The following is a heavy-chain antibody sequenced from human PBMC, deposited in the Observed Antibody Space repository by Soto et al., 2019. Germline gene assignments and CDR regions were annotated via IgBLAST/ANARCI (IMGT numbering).Heavy chain of an antibody. CDR2: ISTSGAYT. Sequence: VGSLRLSCAASGFTFSSYAMIWVRRAPGKGLDWVSKISTSGAYTYYTDSVKGRFTISRDNPKNTLHLQMNSLRAEDTAVYYCAIESSGRYSSYWGQGTLVTVSS. J-gene: IGHJ4*02. CDR1: GFTFSSYA. CDR3: AIESSGRYSSY. V-gene: IGHV3-23*01. D-gene: IGHD1-26*01.